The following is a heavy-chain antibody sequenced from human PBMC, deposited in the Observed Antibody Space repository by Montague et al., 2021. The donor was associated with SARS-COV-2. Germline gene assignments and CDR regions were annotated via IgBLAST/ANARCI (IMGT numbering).Heavy chain of an antibody. D-gene: IGHD5-24*01. J-gene: IGHJ4*02. CDR2: IYHSGST. CDR3: ARGDVEMATIKSGGPFYHFDY. CDR1: GGSISSYY. Sequence: SETLFLTCTVSGGSISSYYWSWIRQPPGKGLEWIGYIYHSGSTNYNPSLKSPVTISVDTSKNQFSLKLSSVTAADTAVYYCARGDVEMATIKSGGPFYHFDYWGQGTLVTVSS. V-gene: IGHV4-59*13.